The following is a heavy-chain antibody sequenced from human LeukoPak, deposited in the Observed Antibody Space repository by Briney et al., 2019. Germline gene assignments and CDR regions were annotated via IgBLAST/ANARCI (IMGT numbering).Heavy chain of an antibody. D-gene: IGHD6-19*01. CDR3: ASSDRYSSGWRDAFDI. Sequence: EASVKVSCTASGYTSTSYGISWVRQAPGQGLEWMGWISAYNGNTNYAQKLQGRVTMTTDTSTSTAYMELSSLRSEDTAVYYCASSDRYSSGWRDAFDIWGQGTMVTVSS. CDR2: ISAYNGNT. CDR1: GYTSTSYG. J-gene: IGHJ3*02. V-gene: IGHV1-18*01.